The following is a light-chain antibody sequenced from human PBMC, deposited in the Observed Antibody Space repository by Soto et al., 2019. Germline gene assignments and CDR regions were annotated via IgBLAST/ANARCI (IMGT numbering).Light chain of an antibody. Sequence: ETVLTQSPATLSLSPGERATLSCRASQSVGSGLAWYQQRPGQAPRLLLYDASTRAPGIPARFSGSGSGTYFTLTISGLEPEDFAVFYCQQRASWPLTFGGGTKVEIK. J-gene: IGKJ4*01. CDR1: QSVGSG. CDR2: DAS. CDR3: QQRASWPLT. V-gene: IGKV3-11*01.